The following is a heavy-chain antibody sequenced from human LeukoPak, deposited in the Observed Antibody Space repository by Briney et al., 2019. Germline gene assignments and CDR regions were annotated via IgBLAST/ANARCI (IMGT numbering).Heavy chain of an antibody. Sequence: HPGRSLRLSCAASGFTFSSYAMHWVRQAPGKGLEWVALISHDGGNKYYADSVKGRFTISRDNSKNTLYLQMNSLRTEDTAVYYCAKDRRYCSSSSCHQSDFDYWGQGTLVTVSS. CDR2: ISHDGGNK. V-gene: IGHV3-30*18. J-gene: IGHJ4*02. CDR3: AKDRRYCSSSSCHQSDFDY. D-gene: IGHD2-2*01. CDR1: GFTFSSYA.